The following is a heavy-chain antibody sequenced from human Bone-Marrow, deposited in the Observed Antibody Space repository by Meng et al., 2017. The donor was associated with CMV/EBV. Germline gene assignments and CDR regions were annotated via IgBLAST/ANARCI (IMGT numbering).Heavy chain of an antibody. J-gene: IGHJ3*02. V-gene: IGHV3-30*02. Sequence: GESLKISCAASGFIFTSSGMHWVRQTPGKGLEWVAFIRYDGSNKYYPDSVKGRFTISRDNSKNTLYLQMNSLRAEDTAVYYCARNRSPDSSGAFDIWGQGTMVTVSS. CDR1: GFIFTSSG. CDR2: IRYDGSNK. CDR3: ARNRSPDSSGAFDI. D-gene: IGHD3-22*01.